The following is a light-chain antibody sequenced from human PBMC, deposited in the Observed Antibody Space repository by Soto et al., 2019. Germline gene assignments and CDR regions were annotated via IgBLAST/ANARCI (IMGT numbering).Light chain of an antibody. V-gene: IGKV3-11*01. J-gene: IGKJ1*01. Sequence: EIVLTQSPATLSLSPGERATLSCRASQSVSSYLAWYQQKLGQAPRLLIYDASKRATGIPARFSGSGSGTDFTLTICNLEPEDFAVYYCQQRGNWPRTFGQGTKVEIK. CDR1: QSVSSY. CDR3: QQRGNWPRT. CDR2: DAS.